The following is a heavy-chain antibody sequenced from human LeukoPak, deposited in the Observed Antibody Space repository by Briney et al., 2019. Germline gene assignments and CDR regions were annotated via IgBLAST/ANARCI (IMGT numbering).Heavy chain of an antibody. V-gene: IGHV1-8*01. CDR2: INPNTGNT. D-gene: IGHD6-25*01. J-gene: IGHJ5*02. Sequence: GASVKVSCKTSGYTFTSYDINWVRQATGQGLEWMGWINPNTGNTGYAQKFQGRVTMTWNTSIRTAYMDLSSLRSEDTAVYYCARGLATATRRVFDPWGQGTLVTVSS. CDR3: ARGLATATRRVFDP. CDR1: GYTFTSYD.